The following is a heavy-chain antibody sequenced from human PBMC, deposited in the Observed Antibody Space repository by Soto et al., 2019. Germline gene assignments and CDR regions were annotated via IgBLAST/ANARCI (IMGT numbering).Heavy chain of an antibody. CDR1: GVSVSSYA. D-gene: IGHD2-15*01. CDR2: ISGSGVST. Sequence: WGSRRLSCAAAGVSVSSYAMNWVRQAPGKGLEWVSSISGSGVSTYYADSVKGRFTISRDNSKNTLYLQMNSLGAEDTAVYYCANFAATWFDPWGQGTLVTVSS. CDR3: ANFAATWFDP. V-gene: IGHV3-23*01. J-gene: IGHJ5*02.